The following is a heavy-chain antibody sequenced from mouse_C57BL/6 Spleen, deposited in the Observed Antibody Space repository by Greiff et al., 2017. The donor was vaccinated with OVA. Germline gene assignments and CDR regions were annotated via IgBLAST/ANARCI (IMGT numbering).Heavy chain of an antibody. CDR3: ARNLNLLLPYYFDY. J-gene: IGHJ2*01. CDR2: INPNNGGT. D-gene: IGHD1-1*01. Sequence: EVQLQQSGPELVKPGASVKISCKASGYTFTDYYMNWVKQSHGKSLEWIGDINPNNGGTSYNQKFKGKATLTVDKSSSTAYMELRSLTSEDSAVYYCARNLNLLLPYYFDYWGQGTTRTVSS. V-gene: IGHV1-26*01. CDR1: GYTFTDYY.